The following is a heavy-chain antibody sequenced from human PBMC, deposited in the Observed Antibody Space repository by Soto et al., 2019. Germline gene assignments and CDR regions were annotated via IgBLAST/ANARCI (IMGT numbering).Heavy chain of an antibody. V-gene: IGHV4-39*01. J-gene: IGHJ4*02. Sequence: QLQLQESGPGLVKPSETLSLTCTVSGGSIRSDDYYWGWIRQPPGKGLEWIGTVSYSGTTYYNPSLKSRATISVDTSKRQFSLRLSSTTAPDTAVYYCARHNAVGATPDFWGQGTLVTVSS. CDR1: GGSIRSDDYY. D-gene: IGHD1-26*01. CDR3: ARHNAVGATPDF. CDR2: VSYSGTT.